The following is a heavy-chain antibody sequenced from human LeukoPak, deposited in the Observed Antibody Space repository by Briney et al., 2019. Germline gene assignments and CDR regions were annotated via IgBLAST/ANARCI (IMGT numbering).Heavy chain of an antibody. J-gene: IGHJ6*02. Sequence: GGSLRVSCAASGFAFNNYVMTWVRQAPGKGLEWVSSISGSGGTTYYTDSAKGRFTISRDNSKNILYLQMNSLRAEDTAVYYCAKDSTMSGSYYGMDVWGQGTTVTVSS. CDR1: GFAFNNYV. CDR2: ISGSGGTT. CDR3: AKDSTMSGSYYGMDV. D-gene: IGHD3-22*01. V-gene: IGHV3-23*01.